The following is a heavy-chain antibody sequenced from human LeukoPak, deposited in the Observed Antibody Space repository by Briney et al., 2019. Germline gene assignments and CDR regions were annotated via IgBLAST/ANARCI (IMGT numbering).Heavy chain of an antibody. CDR3: ARDRSSGWSFNF. Sequence: ASVKVSCKASGYTFTSYYILWVRQAPGQGLEWMGIINPSSGGTSYAQKFQGRITMTRDTSTSTIYMELSSLRSEDTAVYYCARDRSSGWSFNFWGQGTLVTVSS. CDR1: GYTFTSYY. J-gene: IGHJ4*02. D-gene: IGHD6-19*01. V-gene: IGHV1-46*01. CDR2: INPSSGGT.